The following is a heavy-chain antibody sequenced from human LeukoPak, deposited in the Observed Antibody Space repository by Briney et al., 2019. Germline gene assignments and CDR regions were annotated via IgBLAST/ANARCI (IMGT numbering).Heavy chain of an antibody. V-gene: IGHV4-59*01. CDR1: GGSISSYY. CDR2: IYYSGST. CDR3: ARQYSYGYYFDY. D-gene: IGHD5-18*01. J-gene: IGHJ4*02. Sequence: SETLSLTCTVSGGSISSYYWSWIRQPPGKGLEWIGYIYYSGSTNYNPSLKSRVTISVETSKSQFSLKLSSVSAADTAVYYCARQYSYGYYFDYWGQGTLVTVSS.